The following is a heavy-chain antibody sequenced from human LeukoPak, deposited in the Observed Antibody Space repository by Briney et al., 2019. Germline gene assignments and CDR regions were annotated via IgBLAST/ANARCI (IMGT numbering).Heavy chain of an antibody. CDR3: ERGGVNYDSSAPAY. Sequence: PGGSLRLSCVASGFTFTSYALSWVRQAPGKGLEWVSTIGGGGENTYYADSVKGRFTISRNNAKNSLYLQMNSLRAEDTAVYYCERGGVNYDSSAPAYWGQGTLVTVSS. CDR2: IGGGGENT. CDR1: GFTFTSYA. D-gene: IGHD3-22*01. J-gene: IGHJ4*02. V-gene: IGHV3-23*01.